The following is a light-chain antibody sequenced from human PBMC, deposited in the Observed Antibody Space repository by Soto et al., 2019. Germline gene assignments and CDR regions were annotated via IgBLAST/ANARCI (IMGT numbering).Light chain of an antibody. Sequence: QSALTQPASVSGSPGQSITISCTGSSSDIGTFNYVSWYQQHPGKAPKVIIYEVRNRPSGVSNRFSGSKSGNTASLTISGLQAEDEADYYCASFTTSSTRVFGTGTKLTVL. V-gene: IGLV2-14*01. CDR1: SSDIGTFNY. CDR2: EVR. CDR3: ASFTTSSTRV. J-gene: IGLJ1*01.